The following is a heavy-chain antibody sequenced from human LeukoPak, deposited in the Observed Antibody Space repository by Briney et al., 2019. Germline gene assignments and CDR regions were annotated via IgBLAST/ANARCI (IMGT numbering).Heavy chain of an antibody. CDR1: GFTFSSYA. J-gene: IGHJ4*02. D-gene: IGHD3-9*01. CDR3: AKCARVDWLPIDY. Sequence: GGSLRLSCAASGFTFSSYAISWVRQAPGKGLEWVSGISGSGGATYYADSVKGRFTISRDNSRHTLYLQMNSLRAEDTAVYYCAKCARVDWLPIDYWGQGTLVTVSS. V-gene: IGHV3-23*01. CDR2: ISGSGGAT.